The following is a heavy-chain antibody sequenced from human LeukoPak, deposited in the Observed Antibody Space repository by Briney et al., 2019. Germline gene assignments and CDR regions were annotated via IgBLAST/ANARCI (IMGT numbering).Heavy chain of an antibody. D-gene: IGHD6-19*01. Sequence: GGSLRLSCAASGFTFSSYSMNWVRQAPGKGLEWASSISSSSSYIYYADSVKGRFTISRDNAKNSLYLQMNSLRAEDTAVYYCASPVAVAGTSFDYWGQGTLVTVSS. CDR3: ASPVAVAGTSFDY. CDR2: ISSSSSYI. CDR1: GFTFSSYS. V-gene: IGHV3-21*01. J-gene: IGHJ4*02.